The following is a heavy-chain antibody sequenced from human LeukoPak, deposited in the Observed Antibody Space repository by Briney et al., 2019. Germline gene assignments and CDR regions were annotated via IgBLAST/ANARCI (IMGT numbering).Heavy chain of an antibody. CDR1: GYSFPTYW. Sequence: GESLKISCKGSGYSFPTYWIGWVRQMPGKGLEWMGIIYPGDSETRYSPSFQGQVTISADKSISTAYLQWSRLKASDTAMYYCARKSRAYYWGQGTLVTVSS. CDR2: IYPGDSET. V-gene: IGHV5-51*01. J-gene: IGHJ4*02. CDR3: ARKSRAYY.